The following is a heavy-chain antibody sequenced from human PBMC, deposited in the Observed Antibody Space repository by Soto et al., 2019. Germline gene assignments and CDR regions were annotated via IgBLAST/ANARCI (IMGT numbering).Heavy chain of an antibody. CDR2: ISAYNGNT. D-gene: IGHD3-22*01. Sequence: ASVKVSCKASGYTFTSYGISSVRQAPGQGHGWMGWISAYNGNTNYAQKLQGKVTMTTDTSTSTAYMELRSLRSDDTAVYFCARDQYDSSGRVDYWGQGTLVTVSS. J-gene: IGHJ4*02. V-gene: IGHV1-18*01. CDR3: ARDQYDSSGRVDY. CDR1: GYTFTSYG.